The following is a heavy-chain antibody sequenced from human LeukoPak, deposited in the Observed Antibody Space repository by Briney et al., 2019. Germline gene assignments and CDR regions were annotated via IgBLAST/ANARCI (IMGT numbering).Heavy chain of an antibody. J-gene: IGHJ5*02. D-gene: IGHD6-19*01. Sequence: GGSLRLSCATSGFTLNSYGMHWLPEAPGKGLECVAIIAHDGVNKYYTDSVKGRFTISRENSRNTLYLQMNSLRPEDTAVYYCARDWGASGWYNWFDPWGQGTLVTASS. CDR1: GFTLNSYG. V-gene: IGHV3-30*19. CDR2: IAHDGVNK. CDR3: ARDWGASGWYNWFDP.